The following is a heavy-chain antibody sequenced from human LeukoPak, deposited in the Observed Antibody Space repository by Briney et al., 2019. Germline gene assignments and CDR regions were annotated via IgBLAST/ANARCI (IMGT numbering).Heavy chain of an antibody. CDR2: IYDSGST. V-gene: IGHV4-59*08. J-gene: IGHJ4*02. CDR1: GGFISSYY. Sequence: SETLSLTCTVSGGFISSYYWSWIRQRPGKGLEWSGYIYDSGSTNYNPSLKSRVTMSVDTSKTQFSLQLTSVTAADTAVYYCARHWVGMLRFGESEYYFDYWGQGTLVTVSS. D-gene: IGHD3-10*01. CDR3: ARHWVGMLRFGESEYYFDY.